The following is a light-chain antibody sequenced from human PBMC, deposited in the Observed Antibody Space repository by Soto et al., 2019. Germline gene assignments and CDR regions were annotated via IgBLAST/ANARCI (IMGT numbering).Light chain of an antibody. J-gene: IGLJ3*02. Sequence: QSALTQPASVSGSPGQSITISCTGTNSDVGGYNYVSWYQQHPGKAPKLMIYDVTNWPSGVSYRFSGSRSANTASLTISGLQAEDEADYYCSSYTSSNTVVFGGGTKLTVL. CDR2: DVT. CDR3: SSYTSSNTVV. CDR1: NSDVGGYNY. V-gene: IGLV2-14*01.